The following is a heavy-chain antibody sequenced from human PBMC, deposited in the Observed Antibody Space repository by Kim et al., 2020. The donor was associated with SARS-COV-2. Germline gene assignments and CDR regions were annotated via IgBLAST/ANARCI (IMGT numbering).Heavy chain of an antibody. CDR2: IKQDGSEK. CDR1: GFTFSSYW. CDR3: ARVSEYYDILTGYYKVFDY. V-gene: IGHV3-7*03. Sequence: GGSLRLSCAASGFTFSSYWMSWVRQAPGKGLEWVANIKQDGSEKYYVDSVKGRFTISRDNAKNSLYLQMNSLRAEDTAVYYCARVSEYYDILTGYYKVFDYWGQGTLVTVSS. D-gene: IGHD3-9*01. J-gene: IGHJ4*02.